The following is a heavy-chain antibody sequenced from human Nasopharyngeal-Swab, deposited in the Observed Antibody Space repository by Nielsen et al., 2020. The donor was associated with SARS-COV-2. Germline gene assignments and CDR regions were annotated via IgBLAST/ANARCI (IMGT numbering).Heavy chain of an antibody. V-gene: IGHV4-39*07. CDR3: ARDDRARTTGLLVQHYFDY. CDR2: ISYSGST. Sequence: WIRQPPGKGLEWIGSISYSGSTYYNPSLKSRVTISVDTSKNQFSLKLSSVTAADTAVYYCARDDRARTTGLLVQHYFDYWGQGTLVTVSS. J-gene: IGHJ4*02. D-gene: IGHD2-15*01.